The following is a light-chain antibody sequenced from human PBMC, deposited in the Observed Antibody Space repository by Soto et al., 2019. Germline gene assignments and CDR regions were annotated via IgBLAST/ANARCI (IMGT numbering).Light chain of an antibody. CDR2: DAF. V-gene: IGKV3-11*01. Sequence: EIVLTQSPVTLSLSPGERATLSCRASQSVRSYLAWYQQKPGQAPRLLIYDAFKRATGISARFSGSGSGTDFTLTISSLEPEDFAVYYCQQRSNWPSTFGGGTKVEIK. J-gene: IGKJ4*01. CDR3: QQRSNWPST. CDR1: QSVRSY.